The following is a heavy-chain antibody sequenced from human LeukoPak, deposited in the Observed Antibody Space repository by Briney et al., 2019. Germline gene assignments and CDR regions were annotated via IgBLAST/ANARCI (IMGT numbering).Heavy chain of an antibody. Sequence: SETLSLTCTVSGGSINSYYWSWIRQPPGKGLEWIGYIYYSGTTNYNPSLKSRVTISVDTSKNQFSLKLSSVTAADTAVYYCARRRGWRAAGIDYWGQGTLVTVSS. J-gene: IGHJ4*02. V-gene: IGHV4-59*12. D-gene: IGHD6-13*01. CDR1: GGSINSYY. CDR3: ARRRGWRAAGIDY. CDR2: IYYSGTT.